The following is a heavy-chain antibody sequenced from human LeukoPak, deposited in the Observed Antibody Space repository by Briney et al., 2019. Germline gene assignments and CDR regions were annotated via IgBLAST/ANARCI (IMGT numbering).Heavy chain of an antibody. Sequence: SETLSFTCTASGGSISRSYWSWIRQPPGKGLEWIGHISYSGSTNYNPSLKSRVTISLDTSKSQFSLKLSSVTAADTAVYYCANTERWLSWDNWGQGSLVTVSS. CDR3: ANTERWLSWDN. CDR1: GGSISRSY. D-gene: IGHD5-24*01. J-gene: IGHJ4*02. V-gene: IGHV4-59*08. CDR2: ISYSGST.